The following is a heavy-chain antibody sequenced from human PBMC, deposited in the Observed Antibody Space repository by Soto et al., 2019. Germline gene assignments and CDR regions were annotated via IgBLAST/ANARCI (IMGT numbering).Heavy chain of an antibody. CDR3: AAVVGALDGYFDY. Sequence: QMQLVQSGPEVKKPGTSVKVSCKASGFTFTSSAVQWVRQARGQRLEWIGWIVVGSGNTNYAQKFQERVTITRDMSTSTAYMELSSLRSEDTAVYYCAAVVGALDGYFDYWGQGTLVTVSS. V-gene: IGHV1-58*01. CDR1: GFTFTSSA. CDR2: IVVGSGNT. J-gene: IGHJ4*02. D-gene: IGHD1-26*01.